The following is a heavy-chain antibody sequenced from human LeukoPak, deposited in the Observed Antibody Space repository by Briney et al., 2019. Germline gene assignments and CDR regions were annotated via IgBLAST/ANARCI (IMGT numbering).Heavy chain of an antibody. D-gene: IGHD3-22*01. J-gene: IGHJ4*02. CDR3: ASPSAYGSSGESDY. Sequence: GASVKVSCKASGYTFTGYYMHWVRQAPGQGLEWMGWINPNSGGTNYAQKFQGRVTMTRDTSISTAYMELSRLRSDDTAVYYCASPSAYGSSGESDYWGQGTLVTVSS. CDR2: INPNSGGT. V-gene: IGHV1-2*02. CDR1: GYTFTGYY.